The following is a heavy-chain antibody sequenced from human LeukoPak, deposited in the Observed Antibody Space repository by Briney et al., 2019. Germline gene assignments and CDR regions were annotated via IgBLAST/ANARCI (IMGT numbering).Heavy chain of an antibody. Sequence: SETLSLTCTVSGGSISSGGYYWSWIRQHPGKGLEWIGYIYYSGSTYYNPSLKSRVTISVDTSKNQFSLRLSSVTAADTAVYYCASERSKEYYDSSGYYYAWGQGTLVTVSS. CDR3: ASERSKEYYDSSGYYYA. V-gene: IGHV4-31*03. D-gene: IGHD3-22*01. CDR2: IYYSGST. J-gene: IGHJ5*02. CDR1: GGSISSGGYY.